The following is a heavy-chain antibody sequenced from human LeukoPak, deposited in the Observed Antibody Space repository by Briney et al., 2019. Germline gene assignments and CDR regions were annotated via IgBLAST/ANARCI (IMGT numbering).Heavy chain of an antibody. CDR1: GFSFSSYS. D-gene: IGHD2-21*02. V-gene: IGHV3-21*01. CDR2: ISSSSIYI. J-gene: IGHJ4*02. CDR3: ARDGSRGNLVTAPDY. Sequence: GGSLRLSCAASGFSFSSYSMNWVRQAPGKGLEWVSSISSSSIYIYYADSVKGRFTISRDNAKNSLYLQMNSLRAEDTAVYYCARDGSRGNLVTAPDYWGQGTLVTVSS.